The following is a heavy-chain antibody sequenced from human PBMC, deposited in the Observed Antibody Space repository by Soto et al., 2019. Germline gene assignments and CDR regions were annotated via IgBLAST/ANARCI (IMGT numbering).Heavy chain of an antibody. J-gene: IGHJ4*02. CDR1: GFTFTSSA. CDR2: IVVGSGNK. Sequence: ASVKVSCKASGFTFTSSAVQWVRQARGQRLEWTGWIVVGSGNKDYAQKLQERVTITRDMSTSTAYMELSSLGSEDTAVYYCAADKGYSYGYGTYWGQGTLVTVSS. V-gene: IGHV1-58*01. CDR3: AADKGYSYGYGTY. D-gene: IGHD5-18*01.